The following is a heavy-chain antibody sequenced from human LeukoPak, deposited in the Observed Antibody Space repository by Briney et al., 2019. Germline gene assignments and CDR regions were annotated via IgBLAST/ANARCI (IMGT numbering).Heavy chain of an antibody. CDR2: ISYDGNDQ. CDR1: GSTFSSYA. CDR3: ARVQQERSRPYVEYLQH. J-gene: IGHJ1*01. Sequence: GGSLRLSCAASGSTFSSYAMHWVRQAPGKGLEWVAAISYDGNDQYYADSVEGRFTISRDNSKGTLYLQMNSLGAEDTALYYCARVQQERSRPYVEYLQHWGQGTLVTVSS. V-gene: IGHV3-30*01. D-gene: IGHD1-1*01.